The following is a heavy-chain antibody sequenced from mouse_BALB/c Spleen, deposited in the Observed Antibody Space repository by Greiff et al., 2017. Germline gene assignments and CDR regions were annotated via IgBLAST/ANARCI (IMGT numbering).Heavy chain of an antibody. J-gene: IGHJ4*01. Sequence: EVQRVESGGGLVKPGGSLKLSCAASGFTFSSYAMSWVRQTPEKRLEWVASISSGGSTYYPDSVKGRFTISRDNARNILYLQMSSLRSEDTAMYYCARGLYLYAMDYWGQGTSVTVSS. V-gene: IGHV5-6-5*01. D-gene: IGHD5-1-1*01. CDR3: ARGLYLYAMDY. CDR2: ISSGGST. CDR1: GFTFSSYA.